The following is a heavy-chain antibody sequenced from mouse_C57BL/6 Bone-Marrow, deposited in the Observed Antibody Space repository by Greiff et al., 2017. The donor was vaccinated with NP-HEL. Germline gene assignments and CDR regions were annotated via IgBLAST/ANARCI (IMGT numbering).Heavy chain of an antibody. CDR3: ARSGYYDYLFAY. CDR1: GYTFTSYW. CDR2: IHPNSGST. Sequence: QVQLQQPGAELVKPGASVKLSCKASGYTFTSYWMHWVKQRPGQGLEWIGMIHPNSGSTNYNEKFKSKATLNVDKSSSTAYLQLSSLTSEDSAVYYCARSGYYDYLFAYWGQGTLVTVSA. V-gene: IGHV1-64*01. J-gene: IGHJ3*01. D-gene: IGHD2-4*01.